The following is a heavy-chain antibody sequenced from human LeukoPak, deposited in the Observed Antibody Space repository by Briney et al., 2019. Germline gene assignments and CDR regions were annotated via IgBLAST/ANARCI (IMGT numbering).Heavy chain of an antibody. J-gene: IGHJ6*02. CDR3: ARESYDILTGNYYYYYYGMDV. CDR2: IIPILGIA. Sequence: GASVKVSRKASGGTFSSYAISWVRQAPGQGLEWMGRIIPILGIANYAQKFQGRVTITADKSTSTAYMELSRLRSEDTAVYYCARESYDILTGNYYYYYYGMDVWGQGTTVTVSS. CDR1: GGTFSSYA. D-gene: IGHD3-9*01. V-gene: IGHV1-69*04.